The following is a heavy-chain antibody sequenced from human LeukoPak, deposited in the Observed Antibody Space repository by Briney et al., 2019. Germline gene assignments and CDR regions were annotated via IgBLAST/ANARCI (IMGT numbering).Heavy chain of an antibody. CDR1: GGSISSSNW. V-gene: IGHV4-4*02. CDR2: IDHSGST. J-gene: IGHJ3*02. CDR3: ARGQYYDYVWGSYRKKAFDI. D-gene: IGHD3-16*02. Sequence: SETLSLTCAVSGGSISSSNWWSWVRQPPGKGLEWIGEIDHSGSTNYNPSLKSRVTISIDKSKNQFSLKLSSVTAADTAVYYCARGQYYDYVWGSYRKKAFDIWGQGTMVTVSS.